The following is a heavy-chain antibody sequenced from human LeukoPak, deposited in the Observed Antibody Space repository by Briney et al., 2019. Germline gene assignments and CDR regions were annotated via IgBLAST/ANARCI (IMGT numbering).Heavy chain of an antibody. CDR3: ARNLRSSLFPRGAFDI. J-gene: IGHJ3*02. V-gene: IGHV3-21*01. D-gene: IGHD2-2*01. Sequence: GGSLRLSCAASGFTFSSYSMNWVRQAPGKGLEWVSSISSSSSYIYYADSVKGRFTISRDNAKNPLYLQMNSLRAEDTAVYYCARNLRSSLFPRGAFDIWGQGTMVTVSS. CDR2: ISSSSSYI. CDR1: GFTFSSYS.